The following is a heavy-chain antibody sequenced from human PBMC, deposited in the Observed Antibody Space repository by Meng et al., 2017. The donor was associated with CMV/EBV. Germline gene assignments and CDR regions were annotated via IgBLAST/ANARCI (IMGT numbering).Heavy chain of an antibody. CDR2: INPSGGST. Sequence: ASVKVSCKASGYTFTSYYMHWVRQAPGQGLEWMGIINPSGGSTSCAQKFQGRVTMTRDTSTSTVYMELSSLRSEDTAVYYCARAQVPSGYDFWSGYYTGGTYGMDVWGQGTTVTVSS. CDR3: ARAQVPSGYDFWSGYYTGGTYGMDV. D-gene: IGHD3-3*01. CDR1: GYTFTSYY. V-gene: IGHV1-46*01. J-gene: IGHJ6*02.